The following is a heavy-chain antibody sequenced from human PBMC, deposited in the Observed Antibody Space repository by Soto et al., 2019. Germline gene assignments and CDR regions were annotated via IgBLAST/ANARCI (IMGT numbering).Heavy chain of an antibody. V-gene: IGHV1-2*02. CDR2: INPNSGGT. CDR3: ARDHEMATMAIDY. J-gene: IGHJ4*02. D-gene: IGHD5-12*01. Sequence: ASVKVSCKASGYTFTGYYMHWVRQAPGQGLEWMGWINPNSGGTNYAQKFQGRVTMTRDTSISTAYMELSRLRSDDTAVYYCARDHEMATMAIDYWGQGTLVTVSS. CDR1: GYTFTGYY.